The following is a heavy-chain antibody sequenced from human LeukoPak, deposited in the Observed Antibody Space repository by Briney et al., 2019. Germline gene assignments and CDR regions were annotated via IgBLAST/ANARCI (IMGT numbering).Heavy chain of an antibody. D-gene: IGHD2/OR15-2a*01. J-gene: IGHJ6*03. CDR1: GGSFSGYY. V-gene: IGHV4-34*01. CDR3: ARLFQYYYYYYMDV. CDR2: INHSGST. Sequence: TSETLSLTCAVYGGSFSGYYWSWIRQPPGKGLEWIGEINHSGSTNYNLSLKSRVTISIDTSKNQFSLKLSSVTAADTAVYYCARLFQYYYYYYMDVWGKGTTVTVSS.